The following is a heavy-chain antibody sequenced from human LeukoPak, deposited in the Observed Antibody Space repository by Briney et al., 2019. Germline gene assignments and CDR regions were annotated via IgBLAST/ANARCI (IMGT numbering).Heavy chain of an antibody. CDR2: ISSSGSTI. V-gene: IGHV3-48*03. J-gene: IGHJ1*01. D-gene: IGHD3-3*01. Sequence: GGSLRLSCAASGFTFSSYEMNWVRQAPGKGLEWVSYISSSGSTIYYADSVKGRSTISRDNAKNSLYLQMNSLRAEDTAVYYCARGWMNYDFWSAAVGYFQHWGQGTLVTVSS. CDR3: ARGWMNYDFWSAAVGYFQH. CDR1: GFTFSSYE.